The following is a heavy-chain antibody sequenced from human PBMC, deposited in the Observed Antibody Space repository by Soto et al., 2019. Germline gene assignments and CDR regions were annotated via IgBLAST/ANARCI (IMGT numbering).Heavy chain of an antibody. V-gene: IGHV5-10-1*01. D-gene: IGHD3-3*01. CDR1: GYSFTSYW. CDR3: AGGFWSGFIPRLDYYGMDV. J-gene: IGHJ6*02. Sequence: GESLKISCKGSGYSFTSYWISWVRQMPGKGLEWMGRIDPSDSYTNYSPSFQGHVTISADKSISTAYLQWSSLKASDTAMYYCAGGFWSGFIPRLDYYGMDVWGQGTTVTVSS. CDR2: IDPSDSYT.